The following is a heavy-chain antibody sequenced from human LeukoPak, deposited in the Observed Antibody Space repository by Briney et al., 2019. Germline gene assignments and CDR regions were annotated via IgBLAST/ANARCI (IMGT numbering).Heavy chain of an antibody. CDR1: GFTFSSYS. J-gene: IGHJ4*02. V-gene: IGHV3-21*01. D-gene: IGHD5-18*01. CDR3: ATMPRGYSYQD. CDR2: ISSSSSYI. Sequence: GGPLRLSCAASGFTFSSYSMNWVRQAPGKGLEWVSSISSSSSYIYYADSVKVRFTISRDNAKNSLYLQMNSLRAEDTAVYYCATMPRGYSYQDWGQGTLVTVSS.